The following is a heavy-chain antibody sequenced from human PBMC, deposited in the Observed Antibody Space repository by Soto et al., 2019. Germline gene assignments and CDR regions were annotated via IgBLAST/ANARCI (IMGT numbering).Heavy chain of an antibody. CDR3: ARFIVVVPAAVFHYYYYMDV. D-gene: IGHD2-2*01. Sequence: ASVKVSCKASGYTFTSYDINWVRQATGQGLEWMGWMNPNSGNTGYAQKFQGRVTMTRNTSISTAYMELSSLRSEDTAVYYCARFIVVVPAAVFHYYYYMDVWGKGTTVTVSS. CDR1: GYTFTSYD. CDR2: MNPNSGNT. J-gene: IGHJ6*03. V-gene: IGHV1-8*01.